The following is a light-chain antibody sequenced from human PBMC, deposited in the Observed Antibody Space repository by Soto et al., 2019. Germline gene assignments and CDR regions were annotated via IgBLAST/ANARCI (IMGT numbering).Light chain of an antibody. J-gene: IGKJ3*01. Sequence: DIQMTQSPSSLPASVGDRVTITCRAGQSISSNLNWYQQRPGKAPELLIFAASSLQSGVPSRFSGSGSGTEFTLTISSLQPADFATYYCQPSYSTPFTFGPGTKVDLK. CDR1: QSISSN. V-gene: IGKV1-39*01. CDR3: QPSYSTPFT. CDR2: AAS.